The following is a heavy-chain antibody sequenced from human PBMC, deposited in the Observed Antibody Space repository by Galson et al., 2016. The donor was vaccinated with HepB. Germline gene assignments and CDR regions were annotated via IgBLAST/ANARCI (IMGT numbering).Heavy chain of an antibody. J-gene: IGHJ6*02. CDR2: INGDNGQT. CDR1: GYTFTLYA. Sequence: SVKVSCKASGYTFTLYAMHWVRQAPGQRLEWLGWINGDNGQTQYSQKFQDRVTFTRDTSASTAYMELTSLRSEDTAVYFCSRAQRRPNGLDVWGQGTTVIVSS. V-gene: IGHV1-3*01. CDR3: SRAQRRPNGLDV.